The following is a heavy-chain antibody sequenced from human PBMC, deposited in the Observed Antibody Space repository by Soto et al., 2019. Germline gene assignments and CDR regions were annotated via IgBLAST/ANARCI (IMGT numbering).Heavy chain of an antibody. D-gene: IGHD6-19*01. CDR2: IYPGDSDT. Sequence: GESLKISCKGSGYCFTSYSIGGGRQMPGKGLEWMGIIYPGDSDTRYSPSFQGQVTISADKSISTAYLQWSSLKAADTAMYYCARLPVGSGWPYFDYWGQGTLVTVSS. J-gene: IGHJ4*02. CDR1: GYCFTSYS. CDR3: ARLPVGSGWPYFDY. V-gene: IGHV5-51*01.